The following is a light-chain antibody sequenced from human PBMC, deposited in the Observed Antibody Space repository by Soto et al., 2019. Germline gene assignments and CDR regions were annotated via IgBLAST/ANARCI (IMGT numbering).Light chain of an antibody. CDR3: QQSYSSPQMYT. V-gene: IGKV1-39*01. CDR2: AAS. J-gene: IGKJ2*01. CDR1: QTISNS. Sequence: DIQMTQSPSSLSASVGDRVTITCRASQTISNSLNWYQQKPGKAPKLLVYAASNLQRGVLSRFSGSGSGTDFTLTISSLQPEDFATYYCQQSYSSPQMYTFGQGTNLEIK.